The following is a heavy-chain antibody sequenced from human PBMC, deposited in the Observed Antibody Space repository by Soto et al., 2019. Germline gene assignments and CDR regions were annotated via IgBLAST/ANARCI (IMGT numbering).Heavy chain of an antibody. Sequence: DVQLLESGGGLVQPEGSLRLSCAASGFTFSSYAMGWVRQGPGKGLEWVAVVSIGGSTHYADSVRGRFTISRDNSKNTLSLKMNSLTAEDTAVYFCAKRRGAGGHFDYRGQGALVTVSS. J-gene: IGHJ4*02. D-gene: IGHD2-15*01. CDR3: AKRRGAGGHFDY. CDR2: VSIGGST. CDR1: GFTFSSYA. V-gene: IGHV3-23*01.